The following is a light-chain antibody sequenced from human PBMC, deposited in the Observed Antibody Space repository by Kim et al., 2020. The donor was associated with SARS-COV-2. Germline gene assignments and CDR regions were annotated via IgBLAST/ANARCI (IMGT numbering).Light chain of an antibody. J-gene: IGKJ2*01. CDR2: AAS. V-gene: IGKV1-12*01. CDR1: QRISSW. CDR3: QQANGFPYT. Sequence: SASVGDRVTITCRASQRISSWLAWYQQNQGKAPNLLIFAASTLHDGVPSGFRGSGSGTDFTLTIGSLQPENSATYYGQQANGFPYTFGQGTKLEI.